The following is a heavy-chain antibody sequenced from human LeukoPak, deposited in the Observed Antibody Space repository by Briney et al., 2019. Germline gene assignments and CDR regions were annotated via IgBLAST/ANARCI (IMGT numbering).Heavy chain of an antibody. Sequence: ASVKVSCKASGYTFTSYGISWVRQAPGQGLEWMGWISAYNGNTNYAQKLQGRVTMTTDTSTSTAYMELRSLRSDDTAVYYCARDPSAYCGGDCYSPDAFDIWGQGTMVTVSS. V-gene: IGHV1-18*01. CDR2: ISAYNGNT. J-gene: IGHJ3*02. CDR3: ARDPSAYCGGDCYSPDAFDI. CDR1: GYTFTSYG. D-gene: IGHD2-21*01.